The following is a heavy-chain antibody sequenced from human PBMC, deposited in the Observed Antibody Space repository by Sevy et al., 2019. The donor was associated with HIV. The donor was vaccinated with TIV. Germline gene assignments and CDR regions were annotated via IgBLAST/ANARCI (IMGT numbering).Heavy chain of an antibody. CDR3: ARQVFGTAGTQDYYFDY. CDR1: GGSISSSSYY. Sequence: SETLSLTCTVSGGSISSSSYYWGWIRQPPGKGLEWIGSIYYSGSTYYNPSLKSRVTISVDTSKNQFSLKLSSVTAADTAVYYCARQVFGTAGTQDYYFDYWGQRTLVTVSS. CDR2: IYYSGST. D-gene: IGHD6-19*01. V-gene: IGHV4-39*01. J-gene: IGHJ4*02.